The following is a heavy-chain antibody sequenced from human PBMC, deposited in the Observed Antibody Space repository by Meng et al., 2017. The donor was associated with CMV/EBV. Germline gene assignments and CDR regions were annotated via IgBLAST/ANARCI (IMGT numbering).Heavy chain of an antibody. D-gene: IGHD3-3*01. V-gene: IGHV3-15*01. Sequence: GGSLRLSCAASGFTFSSYSMTWVRQAPGKGLEWVGRIKSKTDGGTTDYAAPVKGRFTISRDDSKNTLYLQMNSLKTEDTAVYYCTTDQPVHYDFWSGYTSRDYYYYGMDVWGQGTTVTVSS. J-gene: IGHJ6*02. CDR3: TTDQPVHYDFWSGYTSRDYYYYGMDV. CDR1: GFTFSSYS. CDR2: IKSKTDGGTT.